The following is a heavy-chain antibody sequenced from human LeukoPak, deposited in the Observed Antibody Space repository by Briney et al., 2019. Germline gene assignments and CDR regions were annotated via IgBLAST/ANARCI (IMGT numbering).Heavy chain of an antibody. Sequence: GGSLRLSCAASGFTFSSYAMSWVRQAPGKGLEWVSTISGSGYNTYYGDSVKGRFTISRDNSKNTLYLQVNSLRAEDTALYYCAKEFSGRYYYFDYWGQGTLVTVSS. CDR2: ISGSGYNT. CDR1: GFTFSSYA. V-gene: IGHV3-23*01. D-gene: IGHD6-19*01. CDR3: AKEFSGRYYYFDY. J-gene: IGHJ4*02.